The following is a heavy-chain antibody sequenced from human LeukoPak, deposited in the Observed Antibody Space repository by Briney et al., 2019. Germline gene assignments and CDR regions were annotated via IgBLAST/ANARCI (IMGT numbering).Heavy chain of an antibody. Sequence: PGGSLRLSCAASGFTFSSYAMHWVRQAPGKGLEWVAVISYDGSNKYYADSVKGRFTISRDNSKNTLYLQMNSLRAEDTAVYYCARELPSTRIAAALGYWGQGTLVTVSS. CDR3: ARELPSTRIAAALGY. V-gene: IGHV3-30-3*01. CDR1: GFTFSSYA. J-gene: IGHJ4*02. CDR2: ISYDGSNK. D-gene: IGHD6-13*01.